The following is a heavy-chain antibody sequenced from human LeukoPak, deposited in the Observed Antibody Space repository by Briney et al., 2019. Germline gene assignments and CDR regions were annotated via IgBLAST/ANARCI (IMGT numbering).Heavy chain of an antibody. J-gene: IGHJ3*01. Sequence: PGGSLRLSCAASGFTVSSNYMSWVRQFIGKGLEWVSGIGVAGDTYYSGSVKGRFTISRENAKNSLYLQMNSLRAGDTAVYFCARRSRSVGSYSDAFDLWGQGTMVTVSS. CDR2: IGVAGDT. CDR1: GFTVSSNY. D-gene: IGHD3-22*01. CDR3: ARRSRSVGSYSDAFDL. V-gene: IGHV3-13*01.